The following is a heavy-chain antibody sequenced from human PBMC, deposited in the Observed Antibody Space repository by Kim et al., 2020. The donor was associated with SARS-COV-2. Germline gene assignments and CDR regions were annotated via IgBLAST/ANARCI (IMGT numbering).Heavy chain of an antibody. J-gene: IGHJ4*02. V-gene: IGHV4-34*01. Sequence: SETLSLTCAVYGGSLSGYYGSWIRQYPGKGLEWIGQIDRGGGTNYNPSLKSRVTISIDMSKSQFSLKLSSVTDADTAIYYCARIRTDCTGGSCFPSNFDRWARETLDTLS. CDR1: GGSLSGYY. CDR2: IDRGGGT. D-gene: IGHD2-15*01. CDR3: ARIRTDCTGGSCFPSNFDR.